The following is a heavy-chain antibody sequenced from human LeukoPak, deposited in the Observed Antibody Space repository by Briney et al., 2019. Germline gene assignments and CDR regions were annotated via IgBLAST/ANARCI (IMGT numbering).Heavy chain of an antibody. J-gene: IGHJ4*02. D-gene: IGHD3-9*01. CDR1: GDSISYYY. CDR2: IYYSGST. V-gene: IGHV4-59*01. CDR3: ARGFDWLKYYFDY. Sequence: PSETLSLTCTVSGDSISYYYWSWIRQPPGKGLEWIGYIYYSGSTNYNPSLKSRVTISVDTSRNQFSLKLSSVTAADTAVYYCARGFDWLKYYFDYWGQGTPVTVSS.